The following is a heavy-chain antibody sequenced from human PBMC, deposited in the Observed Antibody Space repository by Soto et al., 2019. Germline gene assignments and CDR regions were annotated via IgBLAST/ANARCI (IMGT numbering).Heavy chain of an antibody. Sequence: SETLSLTCTVSGGSISSYYWSWIRQPAGKGLEWIGRIYTSGSTNYNPSLKSRVTMSVDTSKNQFSLKLSSVTAADTAVYYCARLASRNYYDSSGYWPLFDYWGQGTLVTVSS. J-gene: IGHJ4*02. CDR2: IYTSGST. CDR1: GGSISSYY. D-gene: IGHD3-22*01. CDR3: ARLASRNYYDSSGYWPLFDY. V-gene: IGHV4-4*07.